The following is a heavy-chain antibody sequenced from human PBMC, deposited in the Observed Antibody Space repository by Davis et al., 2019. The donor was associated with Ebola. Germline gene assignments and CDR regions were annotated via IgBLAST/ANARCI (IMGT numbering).Heavy chain of an antibody. J-gene: IGHJ6*03. D-gene: IGHD1-26*01. Sequence: GESLKISCAASGFTFSSYAMSWVRQAPGKGLEWFSYISSSSSTIYYADSVKGRFTISRDNAKNSLYLQMNSLRDEDTAVYYCARLGALRELPDVYYYYMDVWGKGTTVTVSS. CDR3: ARLGALRELPDVYYYYMDV. CDR2: ISSSSSTI. V-gene: IGHV3-48*02. CDR1: GFTFSSYA.